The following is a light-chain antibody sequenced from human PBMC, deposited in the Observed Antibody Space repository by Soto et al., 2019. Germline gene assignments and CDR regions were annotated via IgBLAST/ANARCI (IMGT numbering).Light chain of an antibody. V-gene: IGLV1-44*01. CDR1: SSNLGSNT. Sequence: QSALTQPPSASGTPGQRVTISCSGTSSNLGSNTVNWYQHLPGTAPKLLIYSHNQRPSGVPDRFSGSRSGTSASLAISGLQSADEADYYCATWDDSLNGVVFGGGTKLTVL. CDR2: SHN. J-gene: IGLJ2*01. CDR3: ATWDDSLNGVV.